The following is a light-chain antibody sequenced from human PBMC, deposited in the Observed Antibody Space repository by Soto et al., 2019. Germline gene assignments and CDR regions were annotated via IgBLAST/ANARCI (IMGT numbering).Light chain of an antibody. CDR1: QNLLFSSNNKNS. CDR3: QQYHTNPNT. V-gene: IGKV4-1*01. CDR2: WAS. J-gene: IGKJ2*01. Sequence: DVVMTQSPDSLAVSLGERAAINCKSSQNLLFSSNNKNSLAWYQQKPGQPPKLLIYWASTRESGAPDRFSGSGSGRDFTLTISSLQAEEVAVYYCQQYHTNPNTFGQGTQVEIK.